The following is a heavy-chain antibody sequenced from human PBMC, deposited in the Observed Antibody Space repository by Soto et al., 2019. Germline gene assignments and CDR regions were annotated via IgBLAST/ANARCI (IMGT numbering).Heavy chain of an antibody. V-gene: IGHV3-49*03. CDR3: TRASGMAAADSTYYYGMDV. Sequence: GGSLRLSCTASGFTFGDYAMSWFRQAPGKGLEWVGFIRSKAYGGTTEYAASVKGRFTISRDDSKSIAYLQMNSLKTEDTAVYYCTRASGMAAADSTYYYGMDVWGQGTTVTVSS. CDR2: IRSKAYGGTT. J-gene: IGHJ6*02. CDR1: GFTFGDYA. D-gene: IGHD6-13*01.